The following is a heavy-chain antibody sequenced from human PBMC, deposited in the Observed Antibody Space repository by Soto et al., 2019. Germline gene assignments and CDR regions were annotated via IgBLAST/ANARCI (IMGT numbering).Heavy chain of an antibody. CDR1: GFSLSTSGVG. V-gene: IGHV2-5*02. CDR2: IYWDDDK. D-gene: IGHD6-6*01. J-gene: IGHJ4*02. Sequence: SAPTLVNPTQTLTLTCTFSGFSLSTSGVGVGWIRQPPGKALEWLALIYWDDDKRHSPSLKSRLTITKDTSKNQVVLTMTNMDPVDTATYYCARIIIAARSSYFDYWGQGTLVTVSS. CDR3: ARIIIAARSSYFDY.